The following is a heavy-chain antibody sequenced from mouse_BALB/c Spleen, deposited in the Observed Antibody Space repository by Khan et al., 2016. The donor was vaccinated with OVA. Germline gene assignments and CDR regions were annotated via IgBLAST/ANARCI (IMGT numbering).Heavy chain of an antibody. V-gene: IGHV14-3*02. CDR1: GFNIKDTY. CDR2: IDPANGNT. CDR3: ATINP. J-gene: IGHJ2*01. Sequence: VQLKESGAELVKPGASVKLYCTASGFNIKDTYMHWVKQRPEQGLEWIGRIDPANGNTKYDPKFQGKATITADTSSNTADLQLSSLTSDDPAVYYCATINPWGHGTTLTVSS.